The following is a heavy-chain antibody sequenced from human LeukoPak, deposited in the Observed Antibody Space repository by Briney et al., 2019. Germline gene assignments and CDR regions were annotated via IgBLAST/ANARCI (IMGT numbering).Heavy chain of an antibody. D-gene: IGHD6-6*01. CDR1: GSRFTSYW. Sequence: GESLQISCKGSGSRFTSYWIGWVRQMPGKGLEWMGIIYPGDSDTRYSPSFQGQVTISADKSISTAYLQWSSLKASDTAMYYCARESRSSSDYWGQGTLVTVSS. CDR2: IYPGDSDT. J-gene: IGHJ4*02. CDR3: ARESRSSSDY. V-gene: IGHV5-51*01.